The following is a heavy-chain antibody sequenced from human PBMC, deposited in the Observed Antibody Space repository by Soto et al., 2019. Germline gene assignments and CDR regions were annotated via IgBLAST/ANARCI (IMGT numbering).Heavy chain of an antibody. CDR1: GFSLSSTRMA. CDR2: IYWDDDK. J-gene: IGHJ4*02. Sequence: QITLKESGPTLVKPTQTLTLTCTFSGFSLSSTRMAVGWIRQPPGKALEWLALIYWDDDKRYSPFLKSRLTITEATSKSQVVLTMSNMDPVDTARYYCAHIVVAGLGYYFDYWGQGTLVTVSS. D-gene: IGHD6-19*01. CDR3: AHIVVAGLGYYFDY. V-gene: IGHV2-5*02.